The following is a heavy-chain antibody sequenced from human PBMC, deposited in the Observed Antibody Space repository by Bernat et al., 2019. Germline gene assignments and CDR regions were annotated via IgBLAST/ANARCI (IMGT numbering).Heavy chain of an antibody. CDR1: GYTFTGYY. J-gene: IGHJ4*02. Sequence: QVQLVQSGAEVKKPGASVKVSCKASGYTFTGYYLHWVRQAPGQGLEWMGRINPNSGGTNYAQKFQGRVTMTRDTSISTAYMELSSLRSEDTAVYYCARGRDRHKGAQWLVRRSFDYWGQGTLVTVSS. V-gene: IGHV1-2*06. CDR3: ARGRDRHKGAQWLVRRSFDY. D-gene: IGHD6-19*01. CDR2: INPNSGGT.